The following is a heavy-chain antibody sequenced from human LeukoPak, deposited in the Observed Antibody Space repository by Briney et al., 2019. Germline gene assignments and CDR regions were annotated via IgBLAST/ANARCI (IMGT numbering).Heavy chain of an antibody. V-gene: IGHV4-59*01. J-gene: IGHJ4*02. CDR3: ARDRGSSGWFFDY. CDR1: GGSISSYY. D-gene: IGHD6-19*01. CDR2: IYYSGST. Sequence: SETLSLTCTVSGGSISSYYWSWIRQPPGKGLEWIGYIYYSGSTNYNPSLKSRVTISGDTPKNQFSLKLSSVTAADTAVYYCARDRGSSGWFFDYWGQGTLVTVSS.